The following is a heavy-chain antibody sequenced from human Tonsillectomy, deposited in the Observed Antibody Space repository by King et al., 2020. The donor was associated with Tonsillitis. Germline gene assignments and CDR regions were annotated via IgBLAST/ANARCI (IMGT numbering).Heavy chain of an antibody. J-gene: IGHJ4*02. V-gene: IGHV3-30-3*01. CDR1: AFDFSTYA. CDR3: ANYYDSSGYSGFGY. Sequence: VQLVESGGGVVQPGRSLRLSCAASAFDFSTYAMHWVRQAPGKGLEWMAVISNDGTNKYYADSVKGRFTISRDNSKKTLYLQMNSLRAEDTAMYYCANYYDSSGYSGFGYWGQGTLVTVSS. CDR2: ISNDGTNK. D-gene: IGHD3-22*01.